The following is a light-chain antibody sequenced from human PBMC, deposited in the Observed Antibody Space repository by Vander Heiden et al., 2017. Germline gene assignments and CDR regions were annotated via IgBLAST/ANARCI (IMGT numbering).Light chain of an antibody. CDR1: SPHSSYA. V-gene: IGLV4-69*01. J-gene: IGLJ3*02. Sequence: QVVLTQSPSASASLGASVTPTCTLNSPHSSYAIACPQQQPQQGPRFLMKVNSDGSHTKGDAIPDRFSGSSSGAQRYLTISSLQSEDEADYYCQTWGTGLQVFGGGTKLTVL. CDR3: QTWGTGLQV. CDR2: VNSDGSH.